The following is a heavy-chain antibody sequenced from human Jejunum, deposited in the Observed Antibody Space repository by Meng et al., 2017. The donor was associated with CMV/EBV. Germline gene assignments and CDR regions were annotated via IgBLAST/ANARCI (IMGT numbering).Heavy chain of an antibody. V-gene: IGHV1-3*01. J-gene: IGHJ5*02. CDR2: INAGNGRT. CDR3: AKDGGVWGFWLDP. D-gene: IGHD7-27*01. CDR1: GYTLPSVT. Sequence: KASGYTLPSVTMHWVRQAPGRRLEWMGWINAGNGRTKYSQKFQDRVTITMDTSASTAYMELSSLRSEDTAVYYCAKDGGVWGFWLDPWGLGTLVTVSS.